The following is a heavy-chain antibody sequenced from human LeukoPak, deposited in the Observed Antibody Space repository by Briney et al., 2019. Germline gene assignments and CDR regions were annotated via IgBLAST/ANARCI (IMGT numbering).Heavy chain of an antibody. V-gene: IGHV4-39*01. CDR1: GDSISSSGSY. CDR3: ARHFDF. CDR2: ISYSGST. J-gene: IGHJ4*02. Sequence: SETLSLTCTVSGDSISSSGSYLGWIRQPPGKGLEWIGTISYSGSTYYNPSLKSRVTISVDTSKNQFSLKLNSMTAADTAVYYCARHFDFWGQGTLVTVSS.